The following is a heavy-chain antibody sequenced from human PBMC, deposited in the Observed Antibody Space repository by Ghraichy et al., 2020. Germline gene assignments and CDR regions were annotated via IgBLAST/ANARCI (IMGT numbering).Heavy chain of an antibody. V-gene: IGHV3-33*01. D-gene: IGHD3-16*02. CDR3: AREVYDYVWGSYRYTHDAFDI. CDR2: IWYDGSNK. CDR1: GFTFSSYG. J-gene: IGHJ3*02. Sequence: GGSLRLSCAASGFTFSSYGMHWVRQAPGKGLEWVAVIWYDGSNKYYADSVKGRFTISRDNSKNTLYLQMNSLRAEDTAVYYCAREVYDYVWGSYRYTHDAFDIWGQGTMVTVSS.